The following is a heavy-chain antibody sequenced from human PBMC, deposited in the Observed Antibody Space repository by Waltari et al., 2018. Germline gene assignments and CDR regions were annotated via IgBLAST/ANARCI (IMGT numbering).Heavy chain of an antibody. J-gene: IGHJ2*01. Sequence: VQLQESGPGLVKPSETLSLTCTVSGGSISSYSWSWIRPPAGQGLDWIGRIYTSGSTNYNPSLKSRVTMSVDTSKNQFSLKLSSVTAADTAVYYWARAYYYDSSGYYPINWYFDLWGRGTLVTVSS. CDR2: IYTSGST. CDR3: ARAYYYDSSGYYPINWYFDL. CDR1: GGSISSYS. D-gene: IGHD3-22*01. V-gene: IGHV4-4*07.